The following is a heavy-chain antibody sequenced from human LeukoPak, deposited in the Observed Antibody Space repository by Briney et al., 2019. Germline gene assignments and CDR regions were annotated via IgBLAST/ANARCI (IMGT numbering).Heavy chain of an antibody. J-gene: IGHJ4*02. CDR1: GYTFTSYF. Sequence: GASVKVSCKASGYTFTSYFMHWVRQAPGQGLEWMGWISAYNGNTNYAQKFQGRVTMTTDTSTTTAYIELRSLRSDDTALYYCATSALAASGTFSYWGQGTPVTVSS. V-gene: IGHV1-18*04. CDR2: ISAYNGNT. CDR3: ATSALAASGTFSY. D-gene: IGHD6-13*01.